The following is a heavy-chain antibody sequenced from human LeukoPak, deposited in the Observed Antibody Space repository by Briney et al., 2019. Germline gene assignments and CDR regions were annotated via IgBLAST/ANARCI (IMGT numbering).Heavy chain of an antibody. CDR1: GDSVSRSDSY. Sequence: PSETLSLTCSVSGDSVSRSDSYWDWIRQPPGKGLEWLGTIYYSGRTYYSPSLKSRLTMSVDPSNNQFSLNLRSVTAADTALYYCARRRYYDGSGYLEWGQGTLLSVSS. V-gene: IGHV4-39*01. CDR3: ARRRYYDGSGYLE. CDR2: IYYSGRT. D-gene: IGHD3-22*01. J-gene: IGHJ1*01.